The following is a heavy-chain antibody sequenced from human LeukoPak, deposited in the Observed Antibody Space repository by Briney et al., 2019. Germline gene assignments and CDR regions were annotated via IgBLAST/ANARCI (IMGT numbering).Heavy chain of an antibody. CDR1: GFTFGDYA. V-gene: IGHV3-49*03. CDR2: IRSKAYGGTT. J-gene: IGHJ3*02. D-gene: IGHD7-27*01. CDR3: TRDGDKADEAFYI. Sequence: PGRSLRLSCTGSGFTFGDYAMSWFRQAPGKGLEWVGFIRSKAYGGTTEYAASVKGRFTISRDDSKSIAYLQMNSLKTEDTAVYYCTRDGDKADEAFYIWGQGTMVTVSS.